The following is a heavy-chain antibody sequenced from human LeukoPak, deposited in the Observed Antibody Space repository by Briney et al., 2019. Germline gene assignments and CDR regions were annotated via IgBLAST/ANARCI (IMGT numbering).Heavy chain of an antibody. CDR3: AREGYSSGWYGKYYYYMDV. D-gene: IGHD6-19*01. V-gene: IGHV3-53*01. CDR2: IYSGGST. Sequence: GGSLRLSCAASGFTVSSNYMSWVRQAPGKGLEWVSVIYSGGSTYYADSVKGRFTISRDNSKNTLYLQMNSLRAEDTAVYYCAREGYSSGWYGKYYYYMDVWGKGTTVTVSS. J-gene: IGHJ6*03. CDR1: GFTVSSNY.